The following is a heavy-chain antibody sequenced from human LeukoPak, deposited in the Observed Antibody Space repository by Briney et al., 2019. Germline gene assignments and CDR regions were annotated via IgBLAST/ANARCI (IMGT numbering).Heavy chain of an antibody. CDR1: GYTFTSCG. Sequence: ASVKVSCKASGYTFTSCGISWVRQAPGQGLEWMGWISAYNGNTNYAQKLQGRVTMTTDTSTSTAYMELRSLRSDDTAVYYCARGAAGTVFFHFDYWGQGTLVTVSS. D-gene: IGHD6-13*01. V-gene: IGHV1-18*01. CDR2: ISAYNGNT. CDR3: ARGAAGTVFFHFDY. J-gene: IGHJ4*02.